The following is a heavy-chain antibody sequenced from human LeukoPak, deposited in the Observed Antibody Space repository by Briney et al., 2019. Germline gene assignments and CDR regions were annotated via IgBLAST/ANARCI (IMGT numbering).Heavy chain of an antibody. Sequence: PGGSLRLSCAASGFTVSSNYMSWVRQAPGEGLEWVSVIYSGGSTYYADSVKGRFTISRDNSKNTLYLQMNSLRAEDTAVYYCARAGRGYSSGWYFDYWGQGTLVTVSS. CDR2: IYSGGST. V-gene: IGHV3-66*01. CDR1: GFTVSSNY. CDR3: ARAGRGYSSGWYFDY. D-gene: IGHD6-19*01. J-gene: IGHJ4*02.